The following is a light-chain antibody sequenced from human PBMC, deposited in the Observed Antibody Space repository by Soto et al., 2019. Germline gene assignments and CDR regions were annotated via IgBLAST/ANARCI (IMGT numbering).Light chain of an antibody. J-gene: IGLJ2*01. CDR3: SSFTRGSTPVV. CDR1: SSDVGGYNY. Sequence: QSALTQPASVSGSPGQSITISCTGTSSDVGGYNYVSWYQQHPGKAPKLMIYEVNDRPSGVSNRFSGSRSGNTASLTISGLQPEDEADYYCSSFTRGSTPVVFGGGTKVTVL. CDR2: EVN. V-gene: IGLV2-14*01.